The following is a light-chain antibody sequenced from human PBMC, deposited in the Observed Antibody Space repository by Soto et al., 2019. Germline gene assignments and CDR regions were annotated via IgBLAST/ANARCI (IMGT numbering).Light chain of an antibody. J-gene: IGKJ1*01. V-gene: IGKV3-15*01. CDR3: QQYNKWPWT. Sequence: IVVTGSPSTLSVSPGARATLSCRASQSVGNNLAWYQQKPGQAPRLLIYGASPRATGIPASFSGRGSGTEFSLTISSLQSEDFAVYYCQQYNKWPWTFGQGTKVDIK. CDR2: GAS. CDR1: QSVGNN.